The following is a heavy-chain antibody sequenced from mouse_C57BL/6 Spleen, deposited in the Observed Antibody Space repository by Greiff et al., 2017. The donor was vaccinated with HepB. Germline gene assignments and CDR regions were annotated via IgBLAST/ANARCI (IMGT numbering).Heavy chain of an antibody. Sequence: QVQLQQPGAELVKPGASVKLSCKASGYTFTSYWITWVKQRPGQGLEWIGDIYPGSGSTNYNEKFKSKATLTVDTSSSTAYMQLSSLTSEDAAVYYCAIYYDYSLYAMDYWGQGTSVTVSA. CDR3: AIYYDYSLYAMDY. V-gene: IGHV1-55*01. D-gene: IGHD2-4*01. J-gene: IGHJ4*01. CDR1: GYTFTSYW. CDR2: IYPGSGST.